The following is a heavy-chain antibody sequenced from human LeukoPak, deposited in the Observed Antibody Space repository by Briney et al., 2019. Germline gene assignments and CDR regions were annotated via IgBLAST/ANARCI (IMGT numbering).Heavy chain of an antibody. CDR1: GGSISSYY. V-gene: IGHV4-59*01. Sequence: SETLSLTCTVSGGSISSYYWSWIRQPPGKGLEWIGYIYYSGSTNYNPSLKSRVTISVDTSKNQFSLKLSSVTAADTAVYYCARLTGYYFNWFDPWGQGTLVTVSS. CDR2: IYYSGST. D-gene: IGHD3-9*01. CDR3: ARLTGYYFNWFDP. J-gene: IGHJ5*02.